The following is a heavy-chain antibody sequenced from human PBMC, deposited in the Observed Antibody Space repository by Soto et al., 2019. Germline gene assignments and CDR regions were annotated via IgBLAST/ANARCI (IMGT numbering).Heavy chain of an antibody. V-gene: IGHV3-23*01. CDR3: AKDSTHSSGWPD. CDR1: GFTFSSYA. J-gene: IGHJ4*02. Sequence: GGSLRLSCAASGFTFSSYAMSWVRQAPGKGLEWVSGISGSGDSTYYADSVKGRFTISRDNSKNMLYLQMNSLRAEDTAVYYCAKDSTHSSGWPDWGQGTLVTVSS. CDR2: ISGSGDST. D-gene: IGHD6-19*01.